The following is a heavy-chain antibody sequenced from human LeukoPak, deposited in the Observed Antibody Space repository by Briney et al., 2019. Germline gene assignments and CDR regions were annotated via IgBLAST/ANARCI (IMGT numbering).Heavy chain of an antibody. CDR2: ISHTGSS. CDR3: ARVYTGSSWDYYYYMDV. CDR1: GYSISSGYY. D-gene: IGHD6-13*01. Sequence: TSETLSLTCTVSGYSISSGYYWGWIRQPPGKGLEWIGSISHTGSSYYNPSLKSRVTISVDTSKNQFSLRLSSVTAADTALYYCARVYTGSSWDYYYYMDVWGKGTTVTVSS. J-gene: IGHJ6*03. V-gene: IGHV4-38-2*02.